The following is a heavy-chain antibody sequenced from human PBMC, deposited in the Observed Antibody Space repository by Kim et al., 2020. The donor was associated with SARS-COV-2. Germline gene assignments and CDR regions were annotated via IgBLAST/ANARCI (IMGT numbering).Heavy chain of an antibody. CDR3: AREAGGIWFDP. CDR2: N. D-gene: IGHD6-13*01. Sequence: NDYAVSVKSRITINPDTSKNQFSLQLNSVTPEDTAVYYCAREAGGIWFDPWGQGTLVTVSS. J-gene: IGHJ5*02. V-gene: IGHV6-1*01.